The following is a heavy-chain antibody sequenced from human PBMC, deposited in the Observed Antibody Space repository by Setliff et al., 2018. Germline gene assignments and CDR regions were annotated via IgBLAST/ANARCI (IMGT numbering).Heavy chain of an antibody. V-gene: IGHV4-39*01. Sequence: CTVSGGSINSGVYYWGWIRQPPGKGLEWIGRIYHGGDTYYNASLKSRLTISVDTSKNQFSLKLRSVAAADTAVYYCARTGTYRYFDYWGQGALVTVSS. CDR2: IYHGGDT. CDR1: GGSINSGVYY. J-gene: IGHJ4*02. CDR3: ARTGTYRYFDY. D-gene: IGHD1-1*01.